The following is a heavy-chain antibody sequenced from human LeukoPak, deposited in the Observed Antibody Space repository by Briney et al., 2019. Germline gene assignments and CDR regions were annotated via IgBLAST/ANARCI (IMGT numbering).Heavy chain of an antibody. CDR3: VKDADFWSDLDC. D-gene: IGHD3-3*01. CDR1: GFMFEDYG. J-gene: IGHJ4*02. CDR2: ISWNSNTR. Sequence: GGSLRLSCVASGFMFEDYGVHWVRQVPGKGLEWVSGISWNSNTRVYAESVKGRFTISRDNAKHSLDLQMISLRAEDTALYYCVKDADFWSDLDCWGQGTLVTVSS. V-gene: IGHV3-9*01.